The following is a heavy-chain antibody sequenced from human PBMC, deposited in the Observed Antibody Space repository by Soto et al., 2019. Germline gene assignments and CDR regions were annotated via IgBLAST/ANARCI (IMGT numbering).Heavy chain of an antibody. CDR1: GFTFSSYA. CDR2: ISGSGGST. J-gene: IGHJ4*02. D-gene: IGHD5-12*01. Sequence: GGSLRLSCAASGFTFSSYAMSWVRQAPGKGLEWVSAISGSGGSTYYADSVKGRFAISRDNSKNTLYLQMNSLRAEDTAVYYCANSLSAYIVASNWGQGTLVTVSS. V-gene: IGHV3-23*01. CDR3: ANSLSAYIVASN.